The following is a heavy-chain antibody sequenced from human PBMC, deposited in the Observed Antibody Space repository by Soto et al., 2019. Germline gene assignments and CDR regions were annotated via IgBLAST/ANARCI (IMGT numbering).Heavy chain of an antibody. CDR3: ARAPFAAAGTFDP. Sequence: PGGSLRLSCAAFGFTFSSYSMNWVRQAPGKGLEWVSSISSSSSYIYYADSVKGRFTISRDNAKNPLYLQMNSLRAEDTAVYYCARAPFAAAGTFDPWGQGTLVTVSS. CDR2: ISSSSSYI. V-gene: IGHV3-21*01. D-gene: IGHD6-13*01. CDR1: GFTFSSYS. J-gene: IGHJ5*02.